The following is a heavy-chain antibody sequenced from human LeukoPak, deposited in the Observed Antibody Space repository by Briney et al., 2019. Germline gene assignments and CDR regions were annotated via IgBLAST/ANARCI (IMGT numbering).Heavy chain of an antibody. D-gene: IGHD3-10*01. Sequence: GGSLRLSCAASGFTFSSYGMHWVRQAPGKGLEWVAFIRSDGSNKFYADSVKGRFTISRDNSKNTLYLQMNSLRAEDTAVYYCAKRGGDTYYYGSGSYYRYFDYWGQGTLVTVSS. CDR1: GFTFSSYG. V-gene: IGHV3-30*02. CDR3: AKRGGDTYYYGSGSYYRYFDY. J-gene: IGHJ4*02. CDR2: IRSDGSNK.